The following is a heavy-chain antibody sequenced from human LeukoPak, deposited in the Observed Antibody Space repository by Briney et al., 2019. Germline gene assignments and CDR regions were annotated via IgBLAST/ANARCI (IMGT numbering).Heavy chain of an antibody. CDR1: SGSISSSDYY. J-gene: IGHJ5*02. D-gene: IGHD6-6*01. CDR2: IFYIGNT. CDR3: ARRRMSSSLRDP. V-gene: IGHV4-39*01. Sequence: PSETLSLTCTVSSGSISSSDYYWAWIRQPPGKRLQWIGNIFYIGNTNYNPSLKSRVTISVDTSKNQFSLKLTSVTAADTAVYYCARRRMSSSLRDPWGQGTLVTVSS.